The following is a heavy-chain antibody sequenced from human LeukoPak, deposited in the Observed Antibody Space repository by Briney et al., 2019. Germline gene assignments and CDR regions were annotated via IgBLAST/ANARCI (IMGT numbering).Heavy chain of an antibody. D-gene: IGHD6-6*01. CDR2: IWYDGSNK. CDR3: ASEGSRYSSSPFYGMDV. J-gene: IGHJ6*02. Sequence: GRSLRLSCAASGFTFSSYGMHWVRQAPGKGLEWEAVIWYDGSNKYYADSVKGRFTISRDNSKNTLYLQMNSLRAEDTAVYYCASEGSRYSSSPFYGMDVWGQGTTVTVSS. CDR1: GFTFSSYG. V-gene: IGHV3-33*01.